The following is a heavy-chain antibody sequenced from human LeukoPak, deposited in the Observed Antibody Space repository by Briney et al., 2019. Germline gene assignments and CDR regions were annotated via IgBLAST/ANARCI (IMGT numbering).Heavy chain of an antibody. CDR1: GGSISSYY. D-gene: IGHD3-22*01. CDR3: ASKSESYYDRTVAY. J-gene: IGHJ4*02. CDR2: IYTSGST. V-gene: IGHV4-4*07. Sequence: SETLSLTCTVSGGSISSYYWSWIRQPAGKGLEWIGRIYTSGSTNYNPSLKSRVTMSVDASKNQFSLKLSSVTAADTAVYYCASKSESYYDRTVAYWGQGTLVTVSS.